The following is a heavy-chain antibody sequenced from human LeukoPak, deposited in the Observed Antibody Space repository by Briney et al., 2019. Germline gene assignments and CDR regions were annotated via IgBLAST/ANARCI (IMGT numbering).Heavy chain of an antibody. J-gene: IGHJ4*02. Sequence: PGGSLRLSCAASGFTFSSYAMSWVRQAPGKGLEWVSGVSGSADSTYYADSVKGRSTISRDNSKNTLYLQMNSLRAEDTAVYYCARDYYGSGSLDYWGQGTLVTVSS. CDR1: GFTFSSYA. CDR2: VSGSADST. V-gene: IGHV3-23*01. CDR3: ARDYYGSGSLDY. D-gene: IGHD3-10*01.